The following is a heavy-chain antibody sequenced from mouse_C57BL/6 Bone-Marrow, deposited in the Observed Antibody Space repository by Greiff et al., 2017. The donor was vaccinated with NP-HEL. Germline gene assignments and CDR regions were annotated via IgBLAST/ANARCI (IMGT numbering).Heavy chain of an antibody. Sequence: VQLQQPGAELVKPGASVKLSCKASGYTFTSYWIHWVKQRPGQGLEWIGMIHPNSGSTNYNEKFKSKATLTVDKSSSPAYMQLSSLTSEDSAVYYCAPIYYGFSWFAYWGQGTLVTVSA. V-gene: IGHV1-64*01. CDR2: IHPNSGST. D-gene: IGHD2-2*01. J-gene: IGHJ3*01. CDR1: GYTFTSYW. CDR3: APIYYGFSWFAY.